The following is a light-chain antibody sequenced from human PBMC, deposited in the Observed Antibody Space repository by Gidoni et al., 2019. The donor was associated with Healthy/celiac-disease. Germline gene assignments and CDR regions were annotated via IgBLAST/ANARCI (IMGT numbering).Light chain of an antibody. J-gene: IGLJ2*01. Sequence: QSVLTQPPSVSGAPGQRVTISCTGSRSNIGAGYDVHWYHQLPGTAPKLLIYGNSNRPSVVPDRFSGSKSGTSASPAITVLQAEDEADYYCQSYYSSLSGSIFGGGTKLTVL. CDR3: QSYYSSLSGSI. CDR1: RSNIGAGYD. CDR2: GNS. V-gene: IGLV1-40*01.